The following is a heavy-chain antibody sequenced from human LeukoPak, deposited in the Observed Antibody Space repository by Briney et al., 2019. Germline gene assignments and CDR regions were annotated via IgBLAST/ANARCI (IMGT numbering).Heavy chain of an antibody. V-gene: IGHV3-23*01. J-gene: IGHJ4*02. Sequence: GASLRLSCAASGFTFSSYAMSWVRQAPGKGLEWVSAISGSGGSTYYADSVKGRFTISRDNSKNKLYLQMNSLRAEDTAVYYCAKDHVSPDSSGYHEDYWGQGTLVTVSS. CDR3: AKDHVSPDSSGYHEDY. D-gene: IGHD3-22*01. CDR1: GFTFSSYA. CDR2: ISGSGGST.